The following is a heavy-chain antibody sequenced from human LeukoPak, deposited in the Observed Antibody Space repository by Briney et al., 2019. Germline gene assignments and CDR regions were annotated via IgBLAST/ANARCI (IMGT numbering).Heavy chain of an antibody. Sequence: SETLSLTCAVYGGSFSGYYWSWIRQPPGKGLEWIGEINHSGSTNYNPSLKSRVTISVDTSKNQFSLKLSSVTAADTAVYYCARTQYGDYVYYYYYMDVWGKGTTVTVSS. D-gene: IGHD4-17*01. CDR1: GGSFSGYY. J-gene: IGHJ6*03. V-gene: IGHV4-34*01. CDR2: INHSGST. CDR3: ARTQYGDYVYYYYYMDV.